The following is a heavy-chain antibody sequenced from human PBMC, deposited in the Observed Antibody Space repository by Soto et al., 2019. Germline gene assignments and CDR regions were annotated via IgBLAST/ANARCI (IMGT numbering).Heavy chain of an antibody. Sequence: NPSETLSLICTGARASISSYYSTGIRQPPGKGLEWIGYIYYSGSTNYNPSLKSRVTISVDTSKNQFSLKLSSVTAADTAVYYCAREPEAMDPYYYYGMDVWGQGTTVTVS. CDR2: IYYSGST. D-gene: IGHD5-18*01. CDR1: RASISSYY. V-gene: IGHV4-59*01. CDR3: AREPEAMDPYYYYGMDV. J-gene: IGHJ6*02.